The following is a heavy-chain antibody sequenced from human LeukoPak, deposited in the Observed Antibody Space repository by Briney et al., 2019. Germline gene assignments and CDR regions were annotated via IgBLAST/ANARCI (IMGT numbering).Heavy chain of an antibody. Sequence: GGSLRLSCTASGFTFSNAWMNWVRQAPGKGLEWVSAISGSGGSTYYADSVRGRFTISRDNSKNTLYLQMNSLRAEDTAVYYCARERIAAAGTPGYYGMDVWGQGTTVTVSS. V-gene: IGHV3-23*01. CDR2: ISGSGGST. CDR3: ARERIAAAGTPGYYGMDV. J-gene: IGHJ6*02. D-gene: IGHD6-13*01. CDR1: GFTFSNAW.